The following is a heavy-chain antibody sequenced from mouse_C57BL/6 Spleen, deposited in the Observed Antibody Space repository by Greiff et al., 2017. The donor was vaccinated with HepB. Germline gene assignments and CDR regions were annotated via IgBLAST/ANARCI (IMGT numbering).Heavy chain of an antibody. CDR1: GYAFSSSW. CDR3: ARSITTVVADYAMDY. Sequence: VQLQQSGPELVKPGASVKISCKASGYAFSSSWMNWVKQRPGKGLEWIGRIYPGDGDTNYNGKFKGKATLTADKSSSTAYMQLSSLTSEDSAVYVCARSITTVVADYAMDYWGQGTSVTVSS. V-gene: IGHV1-82*01. CDR2: IYPGDGDT. J-gene: IGHJ4*01. D-gene: IGHD1-1*01.